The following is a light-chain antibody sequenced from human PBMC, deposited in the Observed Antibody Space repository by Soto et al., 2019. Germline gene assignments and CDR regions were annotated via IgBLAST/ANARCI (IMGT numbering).Light chain of an antibody. CDR1: QSIRSDF. Sequence: EIVLTQSPGTLSLSPGERATLSCRASQSIRSDFLAWYQQKPGQSPRLLIYAASSRATGIPDRFSGSGSGTEFTLTIRRLETEDFAVYYCQQYGTSPLTLGGGTKVEIK. CDR3: QQYGTSPLT. CDR2: AAS. V-gene: IGKV3-20*01. J-gene: IGKJ4*01.